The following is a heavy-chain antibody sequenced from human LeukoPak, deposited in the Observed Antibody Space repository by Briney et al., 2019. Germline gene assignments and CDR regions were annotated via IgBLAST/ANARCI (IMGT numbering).Heavy chain of an antibody. V-gene: IGHV3-30*04. CDR3: ARDHRGGVRSSRWFDY. CDR1: GFTFSSYA. Sequence: PGRSLRLSCAASGFTFSSYAMHWVRQAPGKGLEWVAVISYDGSNKYYADSVKGRFTISRDNSRNTLYLQMNSLRAEDTAVYYCARDHRGGVRSSRWFDYWGQGTLVTVSS. D-gene: IGHD1-26*01. CDR2: ISYDGSNK. J-gene: IGHJ4*02.